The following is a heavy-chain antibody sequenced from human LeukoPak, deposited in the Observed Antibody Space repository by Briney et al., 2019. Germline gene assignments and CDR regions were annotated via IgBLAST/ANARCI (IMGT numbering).Heavy chain of an antibody. Sequence: VGSLRLSCAASGFTFSSYAVSWVRQAPGKGLGWVSSISGSGGSTYSADSVKGRFTISRDNSKNTLYLQMNSLRAEDTALYYCAKDRSCTNDICHGDFDYWGQGTLVTVSS. J-gene: IGHJ4*02. V-gene: IGHV3-23*01. CDR2: ISGSGGST. CDR3: AKDRSCTNDICHGDFDY. CDR1: GFTFSSYA. D-gene: IGHD2-8*01.